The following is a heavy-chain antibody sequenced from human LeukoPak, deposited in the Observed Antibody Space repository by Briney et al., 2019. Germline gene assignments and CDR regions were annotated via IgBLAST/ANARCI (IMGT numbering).Heavy chain of an antibody. V-gene: IGHV4-59*01. J-gene: IGHJ4*02. D-gene: IGHD3-10*01. Sequence: PSETLSLTCTVSGGSMSTYYWSWIRQSPGKGLEWIGYTYYSGSTSYNPSLKSRLTISIDTSKTQFYLKLSSVTAADTAVYYCARVVYSGSWGYFDYWGQGILVTVSS. CDR1: GGSMSTYY. CDR2: TYYSGST. CDR3: ARVVYSGSWGYFDY.